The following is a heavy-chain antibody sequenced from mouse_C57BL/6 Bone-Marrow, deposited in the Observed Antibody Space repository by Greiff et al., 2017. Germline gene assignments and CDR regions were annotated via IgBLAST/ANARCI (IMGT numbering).Heavy chain of an antibody. CDR2: IYPRSGNT. J-gene: IGHJ3*01. Sequence: VQLQQSGAELARPGASVKLSCKASGYTFTSYGISWVKQRTGQGLEWIGEIYPRSGNTYYNEKFKGKATLTADKSSSTAYMELRSLTSEDSAVYFCARDGTLFAYWGQGTLVTVSA. CDR3: ARDGTLFAY. V-gene: IGHV1-81*01. CDR1: GYTFTSYG. D-gene: IGHD2-1*01.